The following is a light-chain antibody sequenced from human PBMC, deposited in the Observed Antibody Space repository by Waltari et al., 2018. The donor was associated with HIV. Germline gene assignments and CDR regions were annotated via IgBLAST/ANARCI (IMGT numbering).Light chain of an antibody. V-gene: IGLV2-14*03. CDR1: GSDIGGYNY. CDR2: DVT. J-gene: IGLJ2*01. CDR3: SSYTISSTVV. Sequence: QSALTQSASVSGSPGQAITISCPGTGSDIGGYNYVSWYPQQPGKAPKRLIYDVTDRPSGISDRFSGSKSGNTASLTISGLQAEDEADYYCSSYTISSTVVFGGGTKLTVL.